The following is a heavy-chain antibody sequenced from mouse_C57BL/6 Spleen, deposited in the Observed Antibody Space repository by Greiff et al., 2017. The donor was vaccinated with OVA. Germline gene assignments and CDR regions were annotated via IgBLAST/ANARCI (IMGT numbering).Heavy chain of an antibody. CDR3: ARYKDTTAFDY. Sequence: EVKLVESGGGLVQPGGSLSLSCAASGFTFTDYYMSWVRQPPGKALEWLGFIRNKANGYTTEYSASVKGRFTISRDNSQSILYLQMNALRAEDSATYYCARYKDTTAFDYWGQGTTLTVSS. CDR1: GFTFTDYY. J-gene: IGHJ2*01. CDR2: IRNKANGYTT. V-gene: IGHV7-3*01. D-gene: IGHD1-2*01.